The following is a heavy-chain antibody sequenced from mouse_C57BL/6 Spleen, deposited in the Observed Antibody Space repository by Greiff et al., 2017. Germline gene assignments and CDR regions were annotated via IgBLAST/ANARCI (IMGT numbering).Heavy chain of an antibody. Sequence: VQLQQSGPELVKPGASVKISCKASGYAFSSSWMNWVKQRPGQGLEWIGRIYPGDGDTNYNGKFKGKATLTADKSSSTAYMQLSSLTSEDSAVYFCARSPAQATGFAYWGQGTLVTVSA. CDR3: ARSPAQATGFAY. J-gene: IGHJ3*01. D-gene: IGHD3-2*02. V-gene: IGHV1-82*01. CDR2: IYPGDGDT. CDR1: GYAFSSSW.